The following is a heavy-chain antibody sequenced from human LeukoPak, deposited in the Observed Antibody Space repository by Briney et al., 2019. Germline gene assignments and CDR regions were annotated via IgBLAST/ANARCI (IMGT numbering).Heavy chain of an antibody. CDR1: GFTFSSYA. J-gene: IGHJ6*02. CDR3: ARDSPGSTVTTDYGMDV. V-gene: IGHV3-30-3*01. CDR2: ISYDGSNK. D-gene: IGHD4-17*01. Sequence: PGGSLRLSCAASGFTFSSYAMHWVRQAPGKGLEWVAVISYDGSNKYYADSVKGRFTISRDNSENTLYLQMNSLRAEDTAVYYCARDSPGSTVTTDYGMDVWGQGTTVTVSS.